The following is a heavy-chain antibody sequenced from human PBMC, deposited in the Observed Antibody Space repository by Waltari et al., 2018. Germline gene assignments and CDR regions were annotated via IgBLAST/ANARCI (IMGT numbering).Heavy chain of an antibody. D-gene: IGHD3-22*01. CDR2: IYSSDST. Sequence: EVQLVETGGGLIQPGGSLRLSCAASGVIVRSHYMSWVRQAPGKGLEWVSVIYSSDSTSYAESDADSVRGRFTISRDNSKNTLYLQMNSLRAEDTAVYFCARALYYYDGSAYYFDYWGQGTLVTVSS. J-gene: IGHJ4*02. CDR3: ARALYYYDGSAYYFDY. V-gene: IGHV3-53*02. CDR1: GVIVRSHY.